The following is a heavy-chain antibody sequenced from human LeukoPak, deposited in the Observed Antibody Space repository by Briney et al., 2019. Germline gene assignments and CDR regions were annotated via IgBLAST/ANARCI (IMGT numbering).Heavy chain of an antibody. CDR3: VYSGYDRRVDY. Sequence: SVKVSFKASGGTFSSYAISWVRQAPGQGLEWMGRIIPILGIANYAQKFQGRVTITADKSTSTAYMELSSLRSEDTAVYYCVYSGYDRRVDYWGQGTLVTVSS. J-gene: IGHJ4*02. CDR1: GGTFSSYA. CDR2: IIPILGIA. D-gene: IGHD5-12*01. V-gene: IGHV1-69*04.